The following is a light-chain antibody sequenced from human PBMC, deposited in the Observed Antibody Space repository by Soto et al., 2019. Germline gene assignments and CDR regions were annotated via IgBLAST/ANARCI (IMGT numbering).Light chain of an antibody. CDR1: QSVSSAT. V-gene: IGKV3-20*01. CDR2: GAS. CDR3: QQYGSSPFT. J-gene: IGKJ3*01. Sequence: PGESATLYCRASQSVSSATVAWYQQKPGQAPRLLIYGASSRASGIPDRFSGSGSGTDFTLTISRLEPEDFAVYYCQQYGSSPFTFGPGTKVDIK.